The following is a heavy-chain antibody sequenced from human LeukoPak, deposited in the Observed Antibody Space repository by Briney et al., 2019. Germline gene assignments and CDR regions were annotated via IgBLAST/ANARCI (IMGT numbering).Heavy chain of an antibody. Sequence: GGSLRLSCAASGFTFSSHAMHWVRQAPGKGLEWVAVISYDGSNKYYADSVKGRFTISRDNSKNTLYLQMNSLRAEDTAVYYCAREGDGYNFDYWGQGTLVTVSS. J-gene: IGHJ4*02. D-gene: IGHD5-24*01. CDR3: AREGDGYNFDY. V-gene: IGHV3-30*01. CDR2: ISYDGSNK. CDR1: GFTFSSHA.